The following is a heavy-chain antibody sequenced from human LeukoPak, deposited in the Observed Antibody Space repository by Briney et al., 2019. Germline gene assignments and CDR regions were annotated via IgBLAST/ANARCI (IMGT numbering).Heavy chain of an antibody. J-gene: IGHJ4*02. Sequence: PGGSLRLSCAASGFTFSSFAMTWVRQAPGKGLEWVAVISYDTTNKYHTDSVKGRFTISRDNSKNTLYLQMNSLRAEDTAVYYCARDGGSYYFDYWGQGTLVTVSS. CDR2: ISYDTTNK. CDR1: GFTFSSFA. D-gene: IGHD1-26*01. V-gene: IGHV3-30*04. CDR3: ARDGGSYYFDY.